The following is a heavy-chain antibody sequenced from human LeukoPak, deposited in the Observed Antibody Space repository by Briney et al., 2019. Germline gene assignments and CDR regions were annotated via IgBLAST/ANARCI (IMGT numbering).Heavy chain of an antibody. Sequence: GGSLRLSCAASGFTFSSYSMNWVRQAPGKGLEWVSSISSSSSYIYYADSVKGRFTISRDNAKNSLYLQTNSLRAEDTAVYYCARDLAYSGYDLEASDYWGQGTLVTVSS. CDR1: GFTFSSYS. CDR3: ARDLAYSGYDLEASDY. CDR2: ISSSSSYI. V-gene: IGHV3-21*01. J-gene: IGHJ4*02. D-gene: IGHD5-12*01.